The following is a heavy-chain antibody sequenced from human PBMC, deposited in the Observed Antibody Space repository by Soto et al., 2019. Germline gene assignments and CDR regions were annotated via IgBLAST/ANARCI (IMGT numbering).Heavy chain of an antibody. Sequence: GASVKVSCKVSRYTLTELSMHWVRQAPGKGLEWMGGFDPEDGETIYAQKFQGRVTMTEDTSTDTAYMELSSLRSEDTAVYYCATDLLWFGELNYVMAVWGQGTTVTVSS. D-gene: IGHD3-10*01. V-gene: IGHV1-24*01. CDR3: ATDLLWFGELNYVMAV. CDR1: RYTLTELS. J-gene: IGHJ6*02. CDR2: FDPEDGET.